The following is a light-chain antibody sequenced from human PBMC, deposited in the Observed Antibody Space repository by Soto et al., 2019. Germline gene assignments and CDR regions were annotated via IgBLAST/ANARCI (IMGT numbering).Light chain of an antibody. CDR3: EMWDTNSWV. CDR1: SGQSSHI. CDR2: VEDSGSY. Sequence: QSVLTQLSSASASLGSAVKLTCTLSSGQSSHIIAWHQQQPGKAPRYLMKVEDSGSYNKGSGVSDRFSGSSSGADRHLTISNLQSEDEADYYCEMWDTNSWVLGGGTKVTVL. J-gene: IGLJ3*02. V-gene: IGLV4-60*03.